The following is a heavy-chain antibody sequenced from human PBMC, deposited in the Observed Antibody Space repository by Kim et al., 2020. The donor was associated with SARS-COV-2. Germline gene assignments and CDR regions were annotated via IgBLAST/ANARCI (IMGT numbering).Heavy chain of an antibody. V-gene: IGHV4-39*01. CDR3: ASQTNAPYYYDRSAFDI. J-gene: IGHJ3*02. Sequence: LKRRVTISVDTSKNQFSLKLSSVTAADTAVYYCASQTNAPYYYDRSAFDIWGQGTMVTVSS. D-gene: IGHD3-22*01.